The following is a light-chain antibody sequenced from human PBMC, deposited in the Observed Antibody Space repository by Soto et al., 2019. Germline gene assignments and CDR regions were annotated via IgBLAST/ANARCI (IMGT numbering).Light chain of an antibody. V-gene: IGKV1-5*01. CDR2: DAS. CDR1: QTISNW. Sequence: IQMTQSPSTLSASVGDRVTITCRASQTISNWLAWDQQKQGKAPKLLIYDASSLQSGVPSRFSGSGSGTEFTLTVSSLQPDDFATYYCQRYSNYSPGTFGQGTKVEIK. J-gene: IGKJ1*01. CDR3: QRYSNYSPGT.